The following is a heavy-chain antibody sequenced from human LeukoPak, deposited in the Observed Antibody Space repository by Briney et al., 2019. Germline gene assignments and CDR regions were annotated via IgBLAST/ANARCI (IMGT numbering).Heavy chain of an antibody. V-gene: IGHV3-30*03. CDR1: GLTFSNYA. CDR3: TSPGATDWTDFDY. Sequence: GKSLRLSCTVSGLTFSNYAIHWVRQAPGSGLEWVAVISNDGSQKYFGDSVKGRFSLSRDNSKNTVILQMNNLRGEDTAVYYCTSPGATDWTDFDYWGQGALVTVSS. CDR2: ISNDGSQK. D-gene: IGHD3-9*01. J-gene: IGHJ4*02.